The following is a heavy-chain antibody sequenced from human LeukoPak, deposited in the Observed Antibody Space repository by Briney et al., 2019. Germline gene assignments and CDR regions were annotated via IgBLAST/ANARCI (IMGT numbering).Heavy chain of an antibody. CDR3: AKDLQVVAATHFDY. Sequence: SGGSLRLSCAASGFTFSSYSMNWVRQAPGKGLEWVSAISGSGGSTYYADSVKGRFTISRDNSKNTLYLQMNSLRAEDTAVYYCAKDLQVVAATHFDYWGQGTLVTVSS. CDR2: ISGSGGST. V-gene: IGHV3-23*01. J-gene: IGHJ4*02. CDR1: GFTFSSYS. D-gene: IGHD2-15*01.